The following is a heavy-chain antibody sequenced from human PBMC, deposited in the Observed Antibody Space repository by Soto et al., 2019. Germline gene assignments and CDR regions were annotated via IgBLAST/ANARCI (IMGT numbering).Heavy chain of an antibody. D-gene: IGHD3-10*01. CDR2: TDTDGDR. CDR3: ARGSRDSYPGSRIFDL. CDR1: GFTFSSYD. V-gene: IGHV3-23*04. Sequence: EVQLVESGGGLVQPGGSLRLSCAASGFTFSSYDMHWVRQITGKGLEWVSTTTDTDGDRKYADSVRGRFTISRDNSKNTLYLQMSSLRAEDSAVYFCARGSRDSYPGSRIFDLWGRGTRVTVSS. J-gene: IGHJ4*02.